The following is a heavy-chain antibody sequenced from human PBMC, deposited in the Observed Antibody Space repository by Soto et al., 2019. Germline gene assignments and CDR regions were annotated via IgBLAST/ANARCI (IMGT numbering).Heavy chain of an antibody. V-gene: IGHV3-74*01. Sequence: VPVVEAGGDLVQPGGSLRLSCVGSGFTLSSYWMHWVRQAPGKGLVWVSRISPDGSTINYADFVKGRFTISRDNAKNTLYLQMDSLRAEDTALYYCTRVISGSSGLFDYWGQGALVTVSS. CDR1: GFTLSSYW. J-gene: IGHJ4*02. CDR2: ISPDGSTI. D-gene: IGHD1-26*01. CDR3: TRVISGSSGLFDY.